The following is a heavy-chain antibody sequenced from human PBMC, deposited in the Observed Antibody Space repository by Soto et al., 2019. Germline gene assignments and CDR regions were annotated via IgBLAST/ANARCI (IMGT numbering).Heavy chain of an antibody. D-gene: IGHD2-21*02. CDR3: AREHTAWPLAYGLDV. V-gene: IGHV3-21*01. CDR2: IGSRTDI. CDR1: GFTFSTYS. Sequence: GGSLRLSCVGSGFTFSTYSINWVRQAPGKGLEWVSSIGSRTDIYYADSVKGRFTISRDNAKNSVSLQINSLRAEDTAVYYCAREHTAWPLAYGLDVWGQGTTVKVSS. J-gene: IGHJ6*02.